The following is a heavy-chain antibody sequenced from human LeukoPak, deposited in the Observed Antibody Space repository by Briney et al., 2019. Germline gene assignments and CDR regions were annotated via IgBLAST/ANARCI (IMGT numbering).Heavy chain of an antibody. CDR1: GFKFDDYE. Sequence: GGSLRLSCTASGFKFDDYEMSWVRQVPGKGLEYVSGISKSGRATGYGDSVKGRFTISRDNAKNSLFLQMTSLRAEDTALYHCARVPGSHYYYYMDVWGKGAAVTVSS. CDR3: ARVPGSHYYYYMDV. V-gene: IGHV3-20*01. CDR2: ISKSGRAT. J-gene: IGHJ6*03.